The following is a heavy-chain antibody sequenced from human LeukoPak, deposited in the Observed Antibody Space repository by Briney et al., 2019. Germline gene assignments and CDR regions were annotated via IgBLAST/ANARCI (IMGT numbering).Heavy chain of an antibody. CDR2: INHSGST. D-gene: IGHD3-9*01. CDR3: ARGGDDILTGPPQN. Sequence: SETLSLTCAVYGGSISGYYWSWIRQPPGKGLEWNGEINHSGSTNYNPSLKSRGTISVDTSENQFSLKLSSVTAADTAVYYCARGGDDILTGPPQNWGQGTLVTVSS. V-gene: IGHV4-34*01. J-gene: IGHJ4*02. CDR1: GGSISGYY.